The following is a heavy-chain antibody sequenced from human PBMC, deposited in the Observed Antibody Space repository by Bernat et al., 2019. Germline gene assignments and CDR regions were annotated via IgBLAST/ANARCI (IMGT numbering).Heavy chain of an antibody. Sequence: QVQLVESGGGVVQPGRSLRLSCAASGFTFSSYGMHWFRQAPGKGLEWVAVISYDGSNKYYADSVKGRFTISRDNSKNTLYLQMNSLRAEDTAVYYCAKWGRTYYYDSSGYSRFDYWGQGTLVTVSS. CDR2: ISYDGSNK. D-gene: IGHD3-22*01. CDR3: AKWGRTYYYDSSGYSRFDY. V-gene: IGHV3-30*18. CDR1: GFTFSSYG. J-gene: IGHJ4*02.